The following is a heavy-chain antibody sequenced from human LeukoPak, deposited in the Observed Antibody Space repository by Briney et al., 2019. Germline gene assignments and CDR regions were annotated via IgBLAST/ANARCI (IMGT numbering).Heavy chain of an antibody. J-gene: IGHJ4*02. CDR1: GGSISSSSYY. V-gene: IGHV4-39*01. D-gene: IGHD3-22*01. Sequence: PETLSLTCTVSGGSISSSSYYWGWIRQPPGKGLEWIGSIYYSGSTYYNPSLKSRVTISVDTSKNQFSLKLSSVTAADTAVYYCARLSPMTPDYWGQGTLVTVSS. CDR2: IYYSGST. CDR3: ARLSPMTPDY.